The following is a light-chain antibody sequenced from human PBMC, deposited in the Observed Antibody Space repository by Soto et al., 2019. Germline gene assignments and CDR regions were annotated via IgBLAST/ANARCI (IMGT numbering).Light chain of an antibody. J-gene: IGLJ1*01. CDR2: DVS. CDR3: SSYRIRRPPDYV. V-gene: IGLV2-14*03. CDR1: SSDVGGYNF. Sequence: QSALTQPASVSGSPGQSITISCIGTSSDVGGYNFVSWYQQHPGEAPKLIIFDVSHRPSGISTRFSGSKSGNTASLTISGLQAEDEADYYCSSYRIRRPPDYVFGTGTKVTVL.